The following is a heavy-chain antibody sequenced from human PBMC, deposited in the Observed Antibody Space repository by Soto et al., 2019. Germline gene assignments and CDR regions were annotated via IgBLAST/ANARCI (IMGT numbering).Heavy chain of an antibody. V-gene: IGHV1-69*13. D-gene: IGHD6-19*01. Sequence: SVKVSCKASGGTFSSYAISWVRQAPGQGLEWMGGIIPIFGTANYAQKFQGRVTITADESTSTAYMELSSLRSEDTAVYYCARDPLIAVAHPDYFDYWGQGTLVTVSS. CDR1: GGTFSSYA. CDR3: ARDPLIAVAHPDYFDY. CDR2: IIPIFGTA. J-gene: IGHJ4*02.